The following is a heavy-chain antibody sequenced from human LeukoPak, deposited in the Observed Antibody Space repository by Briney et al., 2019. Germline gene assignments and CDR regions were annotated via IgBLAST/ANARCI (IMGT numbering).Heavy chain of an antibody. D-gene: IGHD6-13*01. J-gene: IGHJ4*02. CDR3: ARSTPDRGSSWSFDY. V-gene: IGHV4-30-4*07. Sequence: SETLSLTCAVSGGSISSGDYSWSWIRQPPGKGLEWIGYIYYSGSSYHNPSLKSRATMSVDTSKNQFSLKLSSVTAADTAVYYCARSTPDRGSSWSFDYWGQGTLVTVSS. CDR1: GGSISSGDYS. CDR2: IYYSGSS.